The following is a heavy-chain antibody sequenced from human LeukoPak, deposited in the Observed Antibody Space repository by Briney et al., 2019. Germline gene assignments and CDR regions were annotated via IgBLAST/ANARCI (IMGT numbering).Heavy chain of an antibody. CDR3: QSRYLEWLLEY. D-gene: IGHD3-3*01. J-gene: IGHJ4*02. CDR1: GGSIRSSYYY. CDR2: IYSSGSA. V-gene: IGHV4-39*01. Sequence: SETLSLTCTVSGGSIRSSYYYWGWIRQPPGKGLEWIGSIYSSGSAYYNPSLKSRVTISVDTSKNQFSLRLSSVTAADTAVYYCQSRYLEWLLEYWGQGTLVTVSS.